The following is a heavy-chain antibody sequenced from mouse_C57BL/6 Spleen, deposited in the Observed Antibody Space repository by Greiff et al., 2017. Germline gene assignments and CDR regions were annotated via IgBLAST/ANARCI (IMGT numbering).Heavy chain of an antibody. CDR3: AREDTTVVATRGFDY. CDR2: IDPSDSET. V-gene: IGHV1-52*01. J-gene: IGHJ2*01. Sequence: QVQLQQPGAELVRPGSSVKLSCKASGYTFTCYWMHWVKQRPIQGLEWIGNIDPSDSETHYNQKFKDKATLTVDESSSTAYMQLSSLTSEDSAVYYCAREDTTVVATRGFDYWGQGTTLTVSS. CDR1: GYTFTCYW. D-gene: IGHD1-1*01.